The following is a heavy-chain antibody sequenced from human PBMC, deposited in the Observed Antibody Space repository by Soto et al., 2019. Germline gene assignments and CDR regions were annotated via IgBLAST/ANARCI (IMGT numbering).Heavy chain of an antibody. CDR3: AKNSGYYYDAFDI. D-gene: IGHD3-22*01. J-gene: IGHJ3*02. Sequence: GGSLRLSCAASGFIFSNNAMSWVRQAPGKGLEWVSAISGSSGSTFYADSVKGRFTISRDNSKNTLYLQMNSLRAEDTALYYCAKNSGYYYDAFDIWGQGTMVTVSS. V-gene: IGHV3-23*01. CDR1: GFIFSNNA. CDR2: ISGSSGST.